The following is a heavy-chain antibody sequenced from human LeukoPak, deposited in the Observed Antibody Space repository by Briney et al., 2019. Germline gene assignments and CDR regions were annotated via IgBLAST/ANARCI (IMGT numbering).Heavy chain of an antibody. J-gene: IGHJ5*02. CDR3: ARVVAGNWFDP. Sequence: ASVKVSCKASGYTFTGYYMHWVRQAPGQELEWMGWINPNSGGTNYAQKFQGRVTMTRDTSITTAYMELSRLRSDDTAVYYCARVVAGNWFDPWGQGTLVTVSS. V-gene: IGHV1-2*02. CDR1: GYTFTGYY. CDR2: INPNSGGT. D-gene: IGHD6-19*01.